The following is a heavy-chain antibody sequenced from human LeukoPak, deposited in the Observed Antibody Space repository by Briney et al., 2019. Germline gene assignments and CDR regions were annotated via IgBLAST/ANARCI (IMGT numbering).Heavy chain of an antibody. CDR2: IDPSDSYT. J-gene: IGHJ5*02. V-gene: IGHV5-10-1*01. Sequence: GESLKISCKGSGYSFRQMPGKGLEWMGRIDPSDSYTNYSPSIQGHVTISADKSISTAYLQWSSLKASDTAMYYCARQPEGTWFDPWGQGTLVTVSS. CDR3: ARQPEGTWFDP. CDR1: GYSF. D-gene: IGHD1-1*01.